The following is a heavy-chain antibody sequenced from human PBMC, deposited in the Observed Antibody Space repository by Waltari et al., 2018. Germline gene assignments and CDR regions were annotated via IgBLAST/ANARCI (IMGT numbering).Heavy chain of an antibody. CDR2: IYPGDSDT. CDR1: RYSFTSYW. D-gene: IGHD6-6*01. J-gene: IGHJ3*02. V-gene: IGHV5-51*03. Sequence: EVQLVQSGAEVKKPGESLRISCKGSRYSFTSYWIGWVRQLPGTGLAWMGIIYPGDSDTRYSPSFQGQVTISADKSISTAYLQWSSLKASDTAMYYCARCIAALSDDAFDIWGQGTMVTVSS. CDR3: ARCIAALSDDAFDI.